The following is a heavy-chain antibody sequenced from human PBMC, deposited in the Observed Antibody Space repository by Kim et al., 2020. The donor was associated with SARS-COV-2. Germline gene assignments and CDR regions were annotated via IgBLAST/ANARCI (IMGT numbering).Heavy chain of an antibody. D-gene: IGHD6-19*01. CDR3: AKVLGQWLAYYDYGMDV. CDR2: ISYDGSNK. Sequence: GGSLRLSCAASGFTFSSYGMHWVRQAPGKGLEWVAVISYDGSNKYYADSVKGRFTISRDNSKNTLYLQMNSLRAEDTAVYYCAKVLGQWLAYYDYGMDVWGQGTTVTVSS. J-gene: IGHJ6*02. V-gene: IGHV3-30*18. CDR1: GFTFSSYG.